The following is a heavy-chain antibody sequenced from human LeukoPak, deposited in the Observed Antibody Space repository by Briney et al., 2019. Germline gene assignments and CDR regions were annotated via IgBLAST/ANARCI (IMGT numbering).Heavy chain of an antibody. J-gene: IGHJ6*02. D-gene: IGHD2-2*02. CDR1: GFTFSSYA. CDR3: ARGRYCSSTSCYINYYYGMDV. CDR2: ISYDGSNK. V-gene: IGHV3-30*04. Sequence: GGSLRLSCAASGFTFSSYAMHWVRQAPSKGLEWVAVISYDGSNKYYADSVKGRFTISRDNSKNTLYLQMNSLRAEDTAVYYCARGRYCSSTSCYINYYYGMDVWGQGTTVTVSS.